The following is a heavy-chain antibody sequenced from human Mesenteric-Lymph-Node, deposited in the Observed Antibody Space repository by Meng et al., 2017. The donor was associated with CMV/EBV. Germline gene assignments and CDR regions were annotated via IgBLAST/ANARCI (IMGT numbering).Heavy chain of an antibody. CDR2: ISTYNGNT. J-gene: IGHJ6*02. D-gene: IGHD2-2*01. Sequence: ASVKVSCKASGYTFTTYGISWVRQAPGQGLEWMGWISTYNGNTNYAQKLQGRVTMTTDTSTSTAYMELRSLRSDDTAVYYCARDRSSTSSTDGMDVWGQGTTVTVSS. CDR3: ARDRSSTSSTDGMDV. CDR1: GYTFTTYG. V-gene: IGHV1-18*01.